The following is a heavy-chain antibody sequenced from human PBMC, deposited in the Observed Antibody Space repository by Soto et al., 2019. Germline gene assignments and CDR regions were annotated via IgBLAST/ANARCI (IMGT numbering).Heavy chain of an antibody. CDR1: GYAFTTYG. Sequence: QVHLAQGGSEVKKPGASVKVSCKGSGYAFTTYGITWVRQAPGQGLEWMGWISAHNGNTNYAQKLQSRVTVTRDTSTSTAYMELRSLRSDDTAVYYCARGRYGDCWGQGALVTVSS. J-gene: IGHJ4*02. CDR2: ISAHNGNT. CDR3: ARGRYGDC. D-gene: IGHD1-1*01. V-gene: IGHV1-18*01.